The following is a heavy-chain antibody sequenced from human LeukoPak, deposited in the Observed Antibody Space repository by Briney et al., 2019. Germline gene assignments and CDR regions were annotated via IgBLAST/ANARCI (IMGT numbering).Heavy chain of an antibody. CDR2: ISSTSSTI. D-gene: IGHD4-17*01. Sequence: PGGSLRLSCAASGFTFTNYWMSWVRQAPGKGLEWVSYISSTSSTIYYTDSVKCRFTISRDNAKNSLYLQMNSLRAEDTAVYYCAREREGPYGYLDYWGQGTLVTVSS. CDR1: GFTFTNYW. V-gene: IGHV3-48*01. CDR3: AREREGPYGYLDY. J-gene: IGHJ4*02.